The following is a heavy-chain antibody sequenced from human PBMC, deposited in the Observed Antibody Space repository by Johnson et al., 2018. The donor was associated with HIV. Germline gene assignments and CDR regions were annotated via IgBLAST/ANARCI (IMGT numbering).Heavy chain of an antibody. Sequence: QMQLVESGGGLVQPGRSLRLSCAASGFTFDDYTMHWVRQAPGKGLEWVAVISYDGSDKDYADSVKGRFTISRDNAKNTLYLQMNSLRAEDTAVYYCARDKSVGYSSGWHAFDIWGQGTMVTVSS. D-gene: IGHD6-19*01. J-gene: IGHJ3*02. V-gene: IGHV3-30*04. CDR2: ISYDGSDK. CDR3: ARDKSVGYSSGWHAFDI. CDR1: GFTFDDYT.